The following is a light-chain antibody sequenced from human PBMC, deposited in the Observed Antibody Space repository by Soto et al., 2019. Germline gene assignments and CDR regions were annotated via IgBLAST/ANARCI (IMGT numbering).Light chain of an antibody. Sequence: DIVLTQSPGTLSLSPGARATLSCRASQSVRSTSLAWYQQKPGQAPRLLIYGAASRATGSPDRFSGGGSGTDFTFTISSLEPEDFAVCYCQHYGSSPPITFGQGTRLEIK. CDR3: QHYGSSPPIT. CDR1: QSVRSTS. V-gene: IGKV3-20*01. CDR2: GAA. J-gene: IGKJ5*01.